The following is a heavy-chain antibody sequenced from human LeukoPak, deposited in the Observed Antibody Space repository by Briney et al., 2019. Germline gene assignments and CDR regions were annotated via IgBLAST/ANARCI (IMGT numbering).Heavy chain of an antibody. V-gene: IGHV5-51*01. D-gene: IGHD5-12*01. Sequence: GESLKISCKGSGYSFAIYWIAWVRQMPGKGLEWMGIIYPGDSDTRYSPSFRGQVTISADKSISTAYLQWSSLKASDTAMYYCARERGASGYDSGLDFDYWGQGALVTVSS. J-gene: IGHJ4*02. CDR1: GYSFAIYW. CDR3: ARERGASGYDSGLDFDY. CDR2: IYPGDSDT.